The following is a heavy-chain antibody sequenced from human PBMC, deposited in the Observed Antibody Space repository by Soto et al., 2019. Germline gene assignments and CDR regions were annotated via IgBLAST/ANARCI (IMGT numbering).Heavy chain of an antibody. CDR3: ARQDNWNDGAFDI. CDR2: IYYSGST. J-gene: IGHJ3*02. Sequence: QVQLQESGPGLVKPSETLSLTCTVSGGSISSYYWSWIRQPPGKGLEWIGYIYYSGSTNYNPSLKSRVTISVDTSKSQFALKLSSVTAADTAVYYCARQDNWNDGAFDIWGQGTMVTVSS. CDR1: GGSISSYY. D-gene: IGHD1-20*01. V-gene: IGHV4-59*08.